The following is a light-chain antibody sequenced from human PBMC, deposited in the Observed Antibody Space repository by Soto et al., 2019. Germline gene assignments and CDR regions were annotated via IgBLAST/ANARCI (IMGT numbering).Light chain of an antibody. CDR2: DVS. CDR1: SSDVGGYNY. Sequence: QSALTQPASVSGSPGQSITISCTGTSSDVGGYNYVSWYQQHPGKAPKRMIYDVSNRPSGVSSRFSGSKSGNTASLSISGLQPEDEADYYCSSYTISSTVVFGGGTKLTVL. CDR3: SSYTISSTVV. V-gene: IGLV2-14*01. J-gene: IGLJ2*01.